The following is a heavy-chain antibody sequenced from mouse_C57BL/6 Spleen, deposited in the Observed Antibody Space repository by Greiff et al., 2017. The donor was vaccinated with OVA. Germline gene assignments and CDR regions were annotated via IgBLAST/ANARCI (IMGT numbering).Heavy chain of an antibody. CDR1: GYTFTSYW. V-gene: IGHV1-53*01. D-gene: IGHD1-1*01. J-gene: IGHJ2*01. CDR2: INPSNGGT. Sequence: VQLQQPGPELVKPGASVKLSCKASGYTFTSYWMHWVKQRPGQGLEWIGNINPSNGGTNYNEKFKSKATLTVDKSSSTAYMQLSSLTSEDSAVYYCAREDYGSSPAYFDYWGQGTTLTVSS. CDR3: AREDYGSSPAYFDY.